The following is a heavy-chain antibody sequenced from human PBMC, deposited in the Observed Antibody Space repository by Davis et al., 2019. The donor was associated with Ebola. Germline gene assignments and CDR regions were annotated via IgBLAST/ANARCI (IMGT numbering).Heavy chain of an antibody. J-gene: IGHJ5*02. D-gene: IGHD3-10*01. V-gene: IGHV4-4*02. CDR1: GGPISSSNW. CDR2: IYPSGST. Sequence: SETLSLTCAAPGGPISSSNWWSWVRQPPGKGLEWIGVIYPSGSTNYNPSLKSRVTISVDTSKNQFSLKLSSVTAADTAVYYCARDTGYYYGPEPWGQGTLVTVSS. CDR3: ARDTGYYYGPEP.